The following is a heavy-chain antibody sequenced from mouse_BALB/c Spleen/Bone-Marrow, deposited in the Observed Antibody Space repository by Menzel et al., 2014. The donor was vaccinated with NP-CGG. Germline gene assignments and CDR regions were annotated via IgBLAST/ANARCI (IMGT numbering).Heavy chain of an antibody. Sequence: LEESGPELVKPGASVKMSCKASGYTFTSYFIHWVKQRPGQGLEWIGWIYPGDGSTKYNEKFKVKTTLTADKSSSTAYMFLSSLTSEDSAIYFCAYYRYDEYFDVWGAGTTVTDSS. CDR3: AYYRYDEYFDV. CDR2: IYPGDGST. J-gene: IGHJ1*01. CDR1: GYTFTSYF. V-gene: IGHV1S56*01. D-gene: IGHD2-14*01.